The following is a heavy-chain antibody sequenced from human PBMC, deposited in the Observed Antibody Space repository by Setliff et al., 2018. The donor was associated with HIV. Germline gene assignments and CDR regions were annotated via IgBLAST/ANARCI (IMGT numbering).Heavy chain of an antibody. D-gene: IGHD6-19*01. CDR2: INPINGDA. CDR3: VRGGPRGLEVAALEFDS. Sequence: ASVKVSCKASGYTFTSYYMHWVRQAPGQGLEWMGVINPINGDATFVRNFQGRGTMTRETSTKTVYMELSSLKFEDTAVYYCVRGGPRGLEVAALEFDSWGQGTPVTVSS. J-gene: IGHJ4*02. V-gene: IGHV1-46*01. CDR1: GYTFTSYY.